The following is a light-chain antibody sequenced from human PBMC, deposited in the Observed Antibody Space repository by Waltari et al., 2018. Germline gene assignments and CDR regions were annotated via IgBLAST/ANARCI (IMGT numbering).Light chain of an antibody. CDR1: SSDIGAYNF. Sequence: QSALTQPASVSGSPGQSITISCTGTSSDIGAYNFVSWYQKHPGKAPKVMIYDVNHRPPGVSSRFSGSKSGNTASLTISGLQAEDEADYYCSSYTTGSTRYVFGSGTKVTVL. CDR2: DVN. CDR3: SSYTTGSTRYV. V-gene: IGLV2-14*03. J-gene: IGLJ1*01.